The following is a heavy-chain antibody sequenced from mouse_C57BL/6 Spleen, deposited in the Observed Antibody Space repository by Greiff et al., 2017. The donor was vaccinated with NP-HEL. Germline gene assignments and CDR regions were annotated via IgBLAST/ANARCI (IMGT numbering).Heavy chain of an antibody. D-gene: IGHD4-1*01. J-gene: IGHJ3*01. CDR3: ASGWDGEAY. CDR2: IRNKANGYTT. V-gene: IGHV7-3*01. CDR1: GFTFTDYY. Sequence: EVKLMESGGGLVQPGGSLSLSCAASGFTFTDYYMSWVRQPPGKALEWLGFIRNKANGYTTEYSASVKGRFTISRDNSQSILYLQMNALRAEDSATYYCASGWDGEAYWGQGTLVTVSA.